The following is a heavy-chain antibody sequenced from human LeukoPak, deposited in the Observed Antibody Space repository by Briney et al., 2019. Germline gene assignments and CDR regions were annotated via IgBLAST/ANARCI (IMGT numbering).Heavy chain of an antibody. CDR2: IKQDGSEI. CDR3: ARPLGYCSGGSCYPFDC. D-gene: IGHD2-15*01. J-gene: IGHJ4*02. Sequence: GGSLILSCAASGFTFSSYWMSWVRQAPGKGLEWVANIKQDGSEIYYVDSVKGRFTISRDDAKNSLFLQMNSLRAEDTAVYYCARPLGYCSGGSCYPFDCWGQGVLVTVSS. V-gene: IGHV3-7*05. CDR1: GFTFSSYW.